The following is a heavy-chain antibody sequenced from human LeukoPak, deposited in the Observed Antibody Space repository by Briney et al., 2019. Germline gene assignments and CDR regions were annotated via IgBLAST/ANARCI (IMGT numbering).Heavy chain of an antibody. CDR3: ARLRAKDYYYYYMDV. CDR1: GYTFTSYD. CDR2: MNPNSGNT. V-gene: IGHV1-8*03. J-gene: IGHJ6*03. Sequence: ASVKVSCKASGYTFTSYDINWVRQATGQGLEWMGWMNPNSGNTGYAQKFQGRVTITRNTSISTAYMELSGLRSEDTAVYYCARLRAKDYYYYYMDVWGKGTTVTVSS.